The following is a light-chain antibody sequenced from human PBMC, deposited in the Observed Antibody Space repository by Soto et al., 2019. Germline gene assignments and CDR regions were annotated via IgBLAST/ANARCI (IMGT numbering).Light chain of an antibody. CDR3: QHANSFPLT. V-gene: IGKV1D-12*01. CDR2: AAS. J-gene: IGKJ4*01. CDR1: QAISNW. Sequence: IPMTQSPDSVSASVGDTITITCRASQAISNWIAWYQQKPGQAPKILTYAASTWQGGVPLRFSGSGSGTDFTLTSNSLQPEDFATYYCQHANSFPLTFGGGTRVEVK.